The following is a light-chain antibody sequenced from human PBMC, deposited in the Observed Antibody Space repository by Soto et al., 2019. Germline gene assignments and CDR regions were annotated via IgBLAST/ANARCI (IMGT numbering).Light chain of an antibody. CDR1: QSVSSSY. V-gene: IGKV3-20*01. J-gene: IGKJ3*01. CDR2: AAS. Sequence: EIVLTQSPGTLSLSPGERATLSCRASQSVSSSYLAWYQQKPGQAPRLLIYAASSRATGIPDRFNGSGSGTDFTLTISRLEPEDFAVYYCQQYGSSPVFTFGPGTKVDIK. CDR3: QQYGSSPVFT.